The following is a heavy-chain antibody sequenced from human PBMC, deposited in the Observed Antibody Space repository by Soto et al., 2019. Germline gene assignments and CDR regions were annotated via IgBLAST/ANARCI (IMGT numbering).Heavy chain of an antibody. J-gene: IGHJ4*02. D-gene: IGHD6-19*01. Sequence: EVQLVESGGGLVKPGGSLRLSCAASGFTFSSYSMNWVRQAPGKGLEWVSSISSSSSYIYYADSVKGRFTISRDNAKNSLYLQMNSLRAEDTAVYYCARDDAGSGWANDYWGQGTLVTVSS. V-gene: IGHV3-21*01. CDR2: ISSSSSYI. CDR1: GFTFSSYS. CDR3: ARDDAGSGWANDY.